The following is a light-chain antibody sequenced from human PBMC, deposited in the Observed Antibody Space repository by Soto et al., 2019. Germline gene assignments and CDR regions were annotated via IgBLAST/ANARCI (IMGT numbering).Light chain of an antibody. CDR1: QGISSY. CDR3: QQLNNYPPA. CDR2: ASS. V-gene: IGKV1-9*01. J-gene: IGKJ5*01. Sequence: DIQLTQSPSFLSASIGDRVTITCRAGQGISSYLAWYQQKPGKAPNLLIYASSTLQSGVPSRFSGSGSGTEFTLTISSLQPEDFATYYCQQLNNYPPAFGQGTRLEIK.